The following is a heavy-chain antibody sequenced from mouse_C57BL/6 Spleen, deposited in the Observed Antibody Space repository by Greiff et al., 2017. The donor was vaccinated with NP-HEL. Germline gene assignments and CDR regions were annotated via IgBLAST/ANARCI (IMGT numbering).Heavy chain of an antibody. Sequence: VQLQQSGAELVKPGASVKLSCKASGYTFTEYTIHWVKQRSGQGLEWIGWFYPGSGSIKYNEKFKDKATLTADKSSSTVYMELSRLTSEDSAVYFCARHEGGYYDYDGYYFDYWGQGTTLTVSS. CDR1: GYTFTEYT. CDR2: FYPGSGSI. V-gene: IGHV1-62-2*01. J-gene: IGHJ2*01. D-gene: IGHD2-4*01. CDR3: ARHEGGYYDYDGYYFDY.